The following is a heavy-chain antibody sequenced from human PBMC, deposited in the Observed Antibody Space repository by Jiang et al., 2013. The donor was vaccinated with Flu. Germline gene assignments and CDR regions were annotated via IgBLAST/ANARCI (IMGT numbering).Heavy chain of an antibody. CDR1: GGSISSYY. D-gene: IGHD4-17*01. CDR2: IYYSGST. V-gene: IGHV4-59*08. J-gene: IGHJ5*02. CDR3: ARRWGYGDYVRFDP. Sequence: GPGLVKPSETLSLTCTVSGGSISSYYWSWIRQPPGKGLEWIGYIYYSGSTNYNPSLKSRVTISVDTSKNQFSLKLSSVTAADTAVYYCARRWGYGDYVRFDPWGQGTLVTVSS.